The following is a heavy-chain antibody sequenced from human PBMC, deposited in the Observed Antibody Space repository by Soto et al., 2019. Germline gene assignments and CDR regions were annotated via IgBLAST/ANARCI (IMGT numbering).Heavy chain of an antibody. CDR3: GRAPRRIAVRRMSYFDY. CDR1: GGSFTNYY. V-gene: IGHV4-34*01. CDR2: INHSGSI. D-gene: IGHD6-19*01. J-gene: IGHJ4*02. Sequence: SETLSLTCAVYGGSFTNYYWSWIRQPPGKGLEWIGEINHSGSINYNPSLKSRVTMSIDTSKNQFSLKVNSVTAADTAVYYCGRAPRRIAVRRMSYFDYWGQGTLVTVSS.